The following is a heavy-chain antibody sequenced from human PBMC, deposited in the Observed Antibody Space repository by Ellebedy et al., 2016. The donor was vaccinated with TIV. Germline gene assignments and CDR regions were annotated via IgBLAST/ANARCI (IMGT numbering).Heavy chain of an antibody. CDR1: GYTFTNYW. CDR2: IYPGDSDT. V-gene: IGHV5-51*01. J-gene: IGHJ6*02. D-gene: IGHD3-10*01. CDR3: ARVGAAYYYGMDV. Sequence: KVSXXGSGYTFTNYWIGWVRQMPGKGLEWMGIIYPGDSDTRYSPSFQGQVTISADKSISTAYLQWSSLKASDTAMYYCARVGAAYYYGMDVWGQGTTVTVSS.